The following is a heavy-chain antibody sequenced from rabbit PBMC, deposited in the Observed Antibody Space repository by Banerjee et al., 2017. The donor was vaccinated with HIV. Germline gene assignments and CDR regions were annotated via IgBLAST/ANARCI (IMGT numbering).Heavy chain of an antibody. CDR3: VRGASSSGYYSL. J-gene: IGHJ4*01. CDR2: IYGGGSGST. D-gene: IGHD1-1*01. CDR1: GFSFSSSYH. Sequence: QSLEESGGDLVKPGASLTLTCTASGFSFSSSYHMCWVRQAPGKGLEWIACIYGGGSGSTYYASWAKGRFTISKTSSTTVTLQMTSLTAADTAAYFCVRGASSSGYYSLWGPGTLVTVS. V-gene: IGHV1S40*01.